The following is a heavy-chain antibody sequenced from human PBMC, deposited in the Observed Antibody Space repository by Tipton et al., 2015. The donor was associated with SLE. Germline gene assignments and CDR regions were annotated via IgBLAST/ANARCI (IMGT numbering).Heavy chain of an antibody. V-gene: IGHV4-61*09. Sequence: TLSLTCTVSGGSISSASYYWRGVRQPAGKGLDCIGHVYSSGTTNYNPSLKSRVTISIDTSKNQFFLKLDSVTAAGSAVYYCARVVVEGGPYYYRYGMDVWGQGTTVTVSS. CDR1: GGSISSASYY. J-gene: IGHJ6*02. D-gene: IGHD3-22*01. CDR2: VYSSGTT. CDR3: ARVVVEGGPYYYRYGMDV.